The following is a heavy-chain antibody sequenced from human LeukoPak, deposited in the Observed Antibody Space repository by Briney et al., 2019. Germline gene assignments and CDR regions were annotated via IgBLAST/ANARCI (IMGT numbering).Heavy chain of an antibody. D-gene: IGHD3-10*01. Sequence: SVKVSCKASGGSFSSYAITWVRQAPGQGLEWMGGIIPIFGTTSYAQKFHGRVTITADKSTSTAYMGLSSLRSEDTAVYYCARDLWHYGSGSSEYVYYMDVWGKGTTVTISS. CDR1: GGSFSSYA. V-gene: IGHV1-69*06. J-gene: IGHJ6*03. CDR3: ARDLWHYGSGSSEYVYYMDV. CDR2: IIPIFGTT.